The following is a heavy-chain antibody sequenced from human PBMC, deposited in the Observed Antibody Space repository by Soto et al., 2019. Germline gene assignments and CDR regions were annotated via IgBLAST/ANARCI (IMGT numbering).Heavy chain of an antibody. J-gene: IGHJ6*02. D-gene: IGHD2-2*01. CDR1: AYTFTSYD. V-gene: IGHV1-8*01. CDR3: ARDGQYCISTSCYGDYYYYGMDV. CDR2: MNPNNGNT. Sequence: ASVKVSCKAAAYTFTSYDINWVRQATGQDFEWMGWMNPNNGNTAYAQKFQGRVTMTRDTSKSTAYMELRSLRSDDTAVYYCARDGQYCISTSCYGDYYYYGMDVWGQGTTVTVSS.